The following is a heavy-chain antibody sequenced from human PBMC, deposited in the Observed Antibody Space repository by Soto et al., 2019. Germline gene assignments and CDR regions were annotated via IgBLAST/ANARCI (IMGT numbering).Heavy chain of an antibody. CDR2: INPNSGGT. Sequence: QVQLVQSGAEVKKPGASVKVSCKASGYTFTGYYMHWVRQAPGQVLERMGWINPNSGGTNYAQKFQGRVTMTRDTSISTAYMELSRLRSDDTAVYYCARDSMTTVTTGGDWFDPWGQGTLVTVSS. CDR1: GYTFTGYY. D-gene: IGHD4-17*01. V-gene: IGHV1-2*02. CDR3: ARDSMTTVTTGGDWFDP. J-gene: IGHJ5*02.